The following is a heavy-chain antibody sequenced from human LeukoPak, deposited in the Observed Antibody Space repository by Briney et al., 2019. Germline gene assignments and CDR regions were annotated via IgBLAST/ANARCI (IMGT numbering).Heavy chain of an antibody. D-gene: IGHD4-17*01. V-gene: IGHV3-64D*06. Sequence: PGGSLRLSCSASGFPLSNYAMQWVRQAPGKGLEYVSAISTSGGTTYYADSVKGRFTISRDNSKNTLYLQMSSLRAEDTAVYYCVKDLGYGDGLWASPFDYWGQGTLVTVSS. J-gene: IGHJ4*02. CDR2: ISTSGGTT. CDR3: VKDLGYGDGLWASPFDY. CDR1: GFPLSNYA.